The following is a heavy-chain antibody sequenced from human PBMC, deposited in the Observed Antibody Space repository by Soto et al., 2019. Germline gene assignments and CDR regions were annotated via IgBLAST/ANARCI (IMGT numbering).Heavy chain of an antibody. V-gene: IGHV3-23*01. D-gene: IGHD5-18*01. CDR2: ISGSGGST. CDR3: AKDRESYGSGFEY. J-gene: IGHJ4*02. Sequence: PVGSLRLSCAASVFTFSSYAISLFLQAPGKGLEWVSAISGSGGSTYYADSLKGLLTISIDNSKNKMYLQMNSLRAEEKAVYYCAKDRESYGSGFEYWGKGTMVTVSS. CDR1: VFTFSSYA.